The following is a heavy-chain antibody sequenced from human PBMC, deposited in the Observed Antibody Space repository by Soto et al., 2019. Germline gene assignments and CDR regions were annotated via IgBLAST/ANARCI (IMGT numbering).Heavy chain of an antibody. J-gene: IGHJ3*02. Sequence: GGSLRLSCAASGFTFSSYGMHWVRQAPGKGLEWVAVIWYDGSNKYYADSVKGRFTISRDNSKNTLYLQMNSLRAEDTAVYYCARDGDIVVVPGELAFDIWGQGTMVTVSS. D-gene: IGHD2-2*01. CDR1: GFTFSSYG. CDR3: ARDGDIVVVPGELAFDI. V-gene: IGHV3-33*01. CDR2: IWYDGSNK.